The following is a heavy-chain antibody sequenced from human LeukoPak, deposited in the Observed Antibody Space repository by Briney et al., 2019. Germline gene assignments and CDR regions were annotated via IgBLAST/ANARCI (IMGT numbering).Heavy chain of an antibody. CDR3: AREVGVAGTLVYNWFDP. J-gene: IGHJ5*02. CDR2: IHTSGIT. Sequence: SSETLSLTCTVSGAPITSGNYYWSWIRQPAGKGLEWIGRIHTSGITNYNPSLKSRVTMSTDTSKAQFSLKMSSVTAADTAVYYCAREVGVAGTLVYNWFDPWGQGTLVTVSS. D-gene: IGHD6-19*01. CDR1: GAPITSGNYY. V-gene: IGHV4-61*02.